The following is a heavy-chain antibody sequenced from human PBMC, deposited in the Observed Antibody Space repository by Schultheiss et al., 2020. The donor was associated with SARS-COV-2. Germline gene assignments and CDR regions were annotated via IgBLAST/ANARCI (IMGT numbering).Heavy chain of an antibody. D-gene: IGHD3-10*01. CDR1: GYTFTNYG. CDR3: ARVRFPAMGDY. V-gene: IGHV1-18*04. Sequence: ASVKVSCKASGYTFTNYGITWVRQAPGQGLEVIGWVSANNGDTNYAQKFRGRVTVTTDTSTSTAYMELRSLRSDDTAVYYCARVRFPAMGDYWGQGTLVTVSS. J-gene: IGHJ4*02. CDR2: VSANNGDT.